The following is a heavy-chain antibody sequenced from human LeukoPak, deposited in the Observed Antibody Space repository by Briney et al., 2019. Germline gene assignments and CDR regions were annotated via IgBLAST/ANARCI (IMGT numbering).Heavy chain of an antibody. Sequence: GESLKISCKGSGYTFSSYWIGWVRQMPGKGLEWMGIIYPGDSDTRYSPSFQGQVTISADKSISTAYLQWNSLQASDTAMFYCARAWAAGSGSLYPFDYWGQGTLVTVSS. J-gene: IGHJ4*02. D-gene: IGHD3-10*01. CDR2: IYPGDSDT. CDR1: GYTFSSYW. CDR3: ARAWAAGSGSLYPFDY. V-gene: IGHV5-51*01.